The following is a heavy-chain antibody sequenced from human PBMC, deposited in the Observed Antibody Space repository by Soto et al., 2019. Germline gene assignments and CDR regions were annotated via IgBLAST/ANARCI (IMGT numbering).Heavy chain of an antibody. V-gene: IGHV1-18*01. D-gene: IGHD2-21*02. Sequence: QVQLVQSGAEVKKPGASVKVSCKTSGYTFSKYGITWIRQAPGQGLEYMGWISTYNGNTDYAQKLQGRVTMTTDTSTNTAYMELRSLRSDDTAVFYCATDGVVTASPFHYRGQGTLVTVSS. CDR2: ISTYNGNT. CDR1: GYTFSKYG. J-gene: IGHJ4*02. CDR3: ATDGVVTASPFHY.